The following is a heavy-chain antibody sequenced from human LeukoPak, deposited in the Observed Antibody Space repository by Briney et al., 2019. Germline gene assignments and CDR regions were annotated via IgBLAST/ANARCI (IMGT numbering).Heavy chain of an antibody. CDR1: GGSFSSYY. CDR2: IYYSGST. CDR3: ARNGYYTVEY. V-gene: IGHV4-59*12. Sequence: PSETLSLTCAVYGGSFSSYYWSWIRQPPGKGLEWIGYIYYSGSTNYNPSLKSRVTISVDTSKNQFSLKLSSVTAADTALYYCARNGYYTVEYWGQVTLVTVSS. J-gene: IGHJ4*02. D-gene: IGHD3-3*01.